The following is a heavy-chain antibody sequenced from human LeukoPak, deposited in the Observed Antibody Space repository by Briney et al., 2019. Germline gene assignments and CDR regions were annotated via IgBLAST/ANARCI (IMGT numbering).Heavy chain of an antibody. D-gene: IGHD6-25*01. CDR2: ISAYNGNT. CDR1: GYTFTSYG. J-gene: IGHJ4*02. CDR3: ARDLGRTRSSGWGPDY. V-gene: IGHV1-18*01. Sequence: GASVKVSCKASGYTFTSYGISWVRQAPGQGLEWMGWISAYNGNTNYAQKLQGRVTMTTDTSTSTAYMELRSLRSDDTAVYYCARDLGRTRSSGWGPDYWGQGTLVTVSS.